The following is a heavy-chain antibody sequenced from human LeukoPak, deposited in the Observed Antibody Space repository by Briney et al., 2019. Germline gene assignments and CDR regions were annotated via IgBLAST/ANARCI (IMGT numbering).Heavy chain of an antibody. CDR2: NYNNGNT. J-gene: IGHJ4*02. Sequence: SETLSLTCTVSGGSISSYYWSWIRQPPGKGLEWIGYNYNNGNTNYYPSLKSRVTISVDTSNNQFSLKLSSVTADDTAVYYCARGRITIFGVVTPHFDYWGQGTLVTVSS. V-gene: IGHV4-59*01. D-gene: IGHD3-3*01. CDR3: ARGRITIFGVVTPHFDY. CDR1: GGSISSYY.